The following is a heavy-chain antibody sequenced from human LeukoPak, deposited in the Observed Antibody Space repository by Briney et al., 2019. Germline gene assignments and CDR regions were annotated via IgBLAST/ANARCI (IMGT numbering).Heavy chain of an antibody. D-gene: IGHD2-8*01. J-gene: IGHJ3*02. CDR3: ARRPMVYAIGAFDI. CDR1: EFTFSKNG. CDR2: IRYDTNNK. Sequence: GGSLRLSCAASEFTFSKNGMHWVRQAPGKGLEWMALIRYDTNNKYYADSVKGRFTISGDNSKLYLQMNSLRDEDTAVYYCARRPMVYAIGAFDIWGQGTMVTVSS. V-gene: IGHV3-30*02.